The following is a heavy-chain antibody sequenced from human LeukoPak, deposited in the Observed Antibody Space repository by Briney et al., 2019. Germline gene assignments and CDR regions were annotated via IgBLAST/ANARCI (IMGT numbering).Heavy chain of an antibody. Sequence: GESLKISCKGTGYSFTNYWIGWVRQMPGKGLEGMGMISTHDSDTRYSPSFQSQVTISADTSITTAYLQWSSLKASDTAIYYCARRCDSGGYRFWFDPWGQGTLVTVSS. CDR2: ISTHDSDT. D-gene: IGHD3-16*02. CDR3: ARRCDSGGYRFWFDP. CDR1: GYSFTNYW. J-gene: IGHJ5*02. V-gene: IGHV5-51*01.